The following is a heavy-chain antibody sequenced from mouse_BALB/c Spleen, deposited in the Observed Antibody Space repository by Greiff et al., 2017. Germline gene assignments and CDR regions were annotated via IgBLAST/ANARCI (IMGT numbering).Heavy chain of an antibody. Sequence: EVKLVESGGGLVKPGGSLKLSCAASGFTFSDYYIYWVRQTPEKRLEWVATISDGGSYTYYPDSVKGRFTISRDNAKNNLYLQMSSLKSEDTAMYYCARDTGLYGNYRGAMDYWGQGTSVTVSS. CDR1: GFTFSDYY. CDR3: ARDTGLYGNYRGAMDY. CDR2: ISDGGSYT. J-gene: IGHJ4*01. V-gene: IGHV5-4*02. D-gene: IGHD2-10*02.